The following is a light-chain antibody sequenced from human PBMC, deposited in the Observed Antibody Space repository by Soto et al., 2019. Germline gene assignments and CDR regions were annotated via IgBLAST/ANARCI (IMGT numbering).Light chain of an antibody. CDR3: QQYGSSPIT. J-gene: IGKJ5*01. V-gene: IGKV3-20*01. CDR1: QTVSSSH. CDR2: GAS. Sequence: EIVVTQSPGTLSLSPGDRATLSCRASQTVSSSHLAWYQQKPGQAPRLLIYGASIRATGIPDRFSGSGSGTDFALTISRLEPEDFAVYYCQQYGSSPITFGQGTRLEIK.